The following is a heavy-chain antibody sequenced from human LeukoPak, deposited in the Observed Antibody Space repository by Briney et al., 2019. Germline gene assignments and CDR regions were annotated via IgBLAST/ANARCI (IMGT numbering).Heavy chain of an antibody. D-gene: IGHD6-13*01. V-gene: IGHV3-30*04. CDR3: AKASARYSSSGDY. Sequence: GGSLRLSCAASGFTFSSYAMYWVRQAPGKGLEWVAVISYDGSDKFYADSVKGRFTISRDNSKNTLYLQMNSLRAEDTAVYYCAKASARYSSSGDYWGQGTLVTVSS. CDR1: GFTFSSYA. CDR2: ISYDGSDK. J-gene: IGHJ4*02.